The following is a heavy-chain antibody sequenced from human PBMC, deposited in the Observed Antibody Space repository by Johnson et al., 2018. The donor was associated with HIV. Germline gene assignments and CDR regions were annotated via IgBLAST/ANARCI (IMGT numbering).Heavy chain of an antibody. Sequence: QVQLVESGGGVVQPGRSLRLSCAASGFTFSNYGMHWVRQAPGKGLEWVAVIWYDGNNKYYADSLKGRFTISRDNSKNTLYLQMNSLRAEDTAVYYCARDFGLFLGKDDAFDIWGQGTMVTVSS. V-gene: IGHV3-30*19. CDR2: IWYDGNNK. D-gene: IGHD7-27*01. CDR1: GFTFSNYG. CDR3: ARDFGLFLGKDDAFDI. J-gene: IGHJ3*02.